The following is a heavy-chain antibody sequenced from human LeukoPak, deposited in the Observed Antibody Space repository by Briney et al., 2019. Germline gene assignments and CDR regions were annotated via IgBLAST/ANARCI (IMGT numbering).Heavy chain of an antibody. Sequence: GASVKVSCKASGYTFTSYGISWVRQAPGQGLEWMGWISAYNGNTNYAQKLQGRVTMTTDTSTSTAYMELRSLRSDDTAVYYCARGLAKLGATTKRLGRPPAFFDYWGQGTLVTVSS. CDR3: ARGLAKLGATTKRLGRPPAFFDY. CDR1: GYTFTSYG. D-gene: IGHD1-26*01. V-gene: IGHV1-18*01. J-gene: IGHJ4*02. CDR2: ISAYNGNT.